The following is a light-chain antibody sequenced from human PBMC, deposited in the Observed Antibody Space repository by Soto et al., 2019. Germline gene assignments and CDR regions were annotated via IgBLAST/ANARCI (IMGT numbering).Light chain of an antibody. CDR2: AAS. V-gene: IGKV1-12*01. CDR1: QDIAGY. CDR3: QQHYSTPWT. Sequence: NQSPASVSASVRDRDTIPCRASQDIAGYLAWYQHKPGRTPELLIYAASSLQSGVPSRFSGSGSGTDFTLTISSLQSEDFATYYCQQHYSTPWTFGHGSMVDIK. J-gene: IGKJ1*01.